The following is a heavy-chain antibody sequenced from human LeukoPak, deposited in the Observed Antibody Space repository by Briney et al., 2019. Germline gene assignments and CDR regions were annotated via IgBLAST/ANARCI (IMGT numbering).Heavy chain of an antibody. J-gene: IGHJ3*02. CDR2: INPSGGST. V-gene: IGHV1-46*03. D-gene: IGHD3-22*01. Sequence: ASVKVSCRASGYTFTGYYMHWVRQAPGQGLEWMGIINPSGGSTSYAQKFQGRVTMTRDTSTTTVYMELSSLRSEDTAVYSCARDRTGYYYDSSGYYFDAFDILGQGTMVTVSS. CDR1: GYTFTGYY. CDR3: ARDRTGYYYDSSGYYFDAFDI.